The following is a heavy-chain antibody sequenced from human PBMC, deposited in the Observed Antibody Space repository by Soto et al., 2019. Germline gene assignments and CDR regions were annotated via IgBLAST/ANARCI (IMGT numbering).Heavy chain of an antibody. J-gene: IGHJ6*03. CDR2: INPNSGGT. V-gene: IGHV1-2*04. CDR3: ARGKYYYGSGSYWGNYYYYYMDV. CDR1: GYTFTGYY. D-gene: IGHD3-10*01. Sequence: GASVKVSCKASGYTFTGYYMHWVRQAPGQGLEWMGWINPNSGGTNYAQKFQGWVTMTRDTSISTAYMELSRLRSDDTAVYYCARGKYYYGSGSYWGNYYYYYMDVWGKGTTVTVSS.